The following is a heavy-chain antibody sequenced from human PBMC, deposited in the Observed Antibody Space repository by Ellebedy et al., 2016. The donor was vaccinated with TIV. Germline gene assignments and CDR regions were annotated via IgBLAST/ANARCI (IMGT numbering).Heavy chain of an antibody. Sequence: AASVKVSCKASRYTFTRYALNWVRQAPGQGLEWMGWINTKTGNPTYAQAFTGRFVFSLDTSVTTAYLQISSLKAEDTAVYYCARYYDILTGYYVPDTFDIWGQGTTVTVSS. D-gene: IGHD3-9*01. CDR1: RYTFTRYA. CDR3: ARYYDILTGYYVPDTFDI. V-gene: IGHV7-4-1*02. J-gene: IGHJ3*02. CDR2: INTKTGNP.